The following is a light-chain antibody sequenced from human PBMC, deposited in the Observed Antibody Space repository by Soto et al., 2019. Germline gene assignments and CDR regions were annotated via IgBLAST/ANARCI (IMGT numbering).Light chain of an antibody. CDR2: AAS. J-gene: IGKJ1*01. Sequence: DIQMTQSPSSLSAAVGDRVTITCRASQYIPGYVHWYQQKPGKAPKLLIYAASSLRSGVPSRFSGSESGTDFTLTIGSLQPDDFATYYCQQSFSAPRTFGQGTKVDIK. V-gene: IGKV1-39*01. CDR1: QYIPGY. CDR3: QQSFSAPRT.